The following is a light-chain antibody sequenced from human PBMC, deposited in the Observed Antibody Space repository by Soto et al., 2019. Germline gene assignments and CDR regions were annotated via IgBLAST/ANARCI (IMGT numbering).Light chain of an antibody. CDR3: QSYDSSLSGHVV. CDR1: SSDIGGGYD. J-gene: IGLJ2*01. CDR2: GDT. V-gene: IGLV1-40*01. Sequence: QAVVTQPPSVSGAPGQRVTISCTGSSSDIGGGYDVHWYQHLPGSVPKLLIYGDTNRPSGVPDRFSGSKSGTSASLAITGLQAEDVADYYCQSYDSSLSGHVVFGGGTKLTVL.